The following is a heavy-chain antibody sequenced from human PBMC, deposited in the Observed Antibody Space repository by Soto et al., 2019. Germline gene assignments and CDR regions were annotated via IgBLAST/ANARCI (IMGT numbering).Heavy chain of an antibody. V-gene: IGHV3-23*01. J-gene: IGHJ3*02. CDR2: ISSSGGNT. CDR3: AKRPTSTGFGDPFDI. Sequence: EVQLLESGGDLVQPGGSLRLSCAASGFTFSTYAMSWVRQAPGKGLEWVSTISSSGGNTYYTDSVKGRFTISRDNSNNTRYLQMNGLRAEDTAIYYCAKRPTSTGFGDPFDIWGQGTMVTVSS. D-gene: IGHD3-10*01. CDR1: GFTFSTYA.